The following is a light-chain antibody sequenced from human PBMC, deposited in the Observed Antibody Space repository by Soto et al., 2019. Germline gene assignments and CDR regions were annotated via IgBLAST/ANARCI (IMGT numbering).Light chain of an antibody. CDR3: QQRSNWPPWT. CDR2: GAS. J-gene: IGKJ1*01. CDR1: QSVRSN. Sequence: EIVMTQSPATLSVSPGERATLSCRASQSVRSNLAWYQQKPGQAPRLLIYGASTRATGIPARFSGSGSGTEFTLTISSLQSEDFAVYYCQQRSNWPPWTFGQGTKVDIK. V-gene: IGKV3D-15*01.